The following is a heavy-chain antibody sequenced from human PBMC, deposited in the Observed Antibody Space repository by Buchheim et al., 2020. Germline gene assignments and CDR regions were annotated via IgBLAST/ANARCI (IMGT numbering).Heavy chain of an antibody. CDR3: ARGGSGTAIDD. CDR2: IYCDGSSK. Sequence: EVQLLESGGGLVQPGRSLRLSCAASGFTFSYYWMHWVRQAPGKGLVWVSVIYCDGSSKNYADSVKGRFTISRDNAKNTLYLKMNSQRVEETGVYYCARGGSGTAIDDWGQGT. V-gene: IGHV3-74*02. D-gene: IGHD3-10*01. CDR1: GFTFSYYW. J-gene: IGHJ4*01.